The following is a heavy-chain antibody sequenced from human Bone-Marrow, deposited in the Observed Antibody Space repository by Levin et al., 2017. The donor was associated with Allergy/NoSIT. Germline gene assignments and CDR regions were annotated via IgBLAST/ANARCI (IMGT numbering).Heavy chain of an antibody. V-gene: IGHV3-20*04. D-gene: IGHD3-10*01. J-gene: IGHJ4*02. CDR3: ARDGGYYYGSGSIH. Sequence: GESLKISCAASGFTFDDYGMSWVRQAPGKGLEWVSGINWNGGSTGYADSVKGRFTISRDNAKNSLYLQMNSLRAEDTALYYCARDGGYYYGSGSIHWGQGTLVTVSS. CDR2: INWNGGST. CDR1: GFTFDDYG.